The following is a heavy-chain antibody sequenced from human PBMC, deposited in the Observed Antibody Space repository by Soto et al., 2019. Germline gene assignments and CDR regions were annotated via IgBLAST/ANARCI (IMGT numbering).Heavy chain of an antibody. V-gene: IGHV5-51*01. J-gene: IGHJ6*02. CDR2: IYPGDSNT. Sequence: PGESLKISCKGSGYSFTSYWIGWVRQMPGKGLEWMGIIYPGDSNTRYSPSFQGQVTISADKSISTAYLQWSSLKASDTAMYYCARPRNTDNVYYYGMDVWGQGTTVTVSS. CDR1: GYSFTSYW. CDR3: ARPRNTDNVYYYGMDV. D-gene: IGHD2-2*02.